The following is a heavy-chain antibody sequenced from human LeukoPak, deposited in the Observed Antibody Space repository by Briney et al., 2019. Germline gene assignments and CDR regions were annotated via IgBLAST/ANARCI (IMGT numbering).Heavy chain of an antibody. V-gene: IGHV1-69*13. D-gene: IGHD2-15*01. Sequence: SVKVSCKASGGTFSSYAISWVRQAPGQGLEWMGGIIPIFGTANYAQKFQGRVTITADESTSTAYMELSSLRSEDTAVYYCARVVVVVAAGNWFDPWGQGTLVTVSS. CDR2: IIPIFGTA. J-gene: IGHJ5*02. CDR1: GGTFSSYA. CDR3: ARVVVVVAAGNWFDP.